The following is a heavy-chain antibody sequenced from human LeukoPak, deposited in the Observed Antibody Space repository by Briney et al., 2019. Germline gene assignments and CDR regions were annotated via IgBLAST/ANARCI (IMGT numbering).Heavy chain of an antibody. J-gene: IGHJ4*02. V-gene: IGHV3-23*01. CDR2: ISGSGGST. CDR3: ARETQYYFDS. Sequence: GGSLRLFCAASGFTFISYAISWVRQAPGKGLEWVSAISGSGGSTYYADSVKGRFTISRDNAKNSLYLQMNSLRAEDTAVYYCARETQYYFDSWGQGTLVTVSS. CDR1: GFTFISYA.